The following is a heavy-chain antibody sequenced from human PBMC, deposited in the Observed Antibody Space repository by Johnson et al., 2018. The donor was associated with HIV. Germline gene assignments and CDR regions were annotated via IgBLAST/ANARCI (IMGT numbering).Heavy chain of an antibody. D-gene: IGHD1-26*01. Sequence: QVQLVESGGGLVQPGGSLRLSCAASGFTFRSYGMHWVRQAPGKGLEWVAVISYDGSNKYYADSVKGRFTISRDNSKNTLYLQMNSLIAEDTAVYYCAKLVGASDAFDIWGQGTMVTVSS. J-gene: IGHJ3*02. CDR2: ISYDGSNK. CDR1: GFTFRSYG. CDR3: AKLVGASDAFDI. V-gene: IGHV3-30*18.